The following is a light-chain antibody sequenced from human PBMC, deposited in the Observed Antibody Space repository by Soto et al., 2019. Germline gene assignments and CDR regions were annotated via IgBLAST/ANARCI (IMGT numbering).Light chain of an antibody. V-gene: IGLV2-8*01. J-gene: IGLJ2*01. CDR3: ASYGGTYVV. Sequence: QSALTQPPSASGSPGQSVTISCTGTSSDVGAYNYVSWFQQNPGKAPKLMIYEVTKRPSGVPDRFSGSKSGNTASLTVSGLQAEDEADYYCASYGGTYVVFVGGTKLTVL. CDR2: EVT. CDR1: SSDVGAYNY.